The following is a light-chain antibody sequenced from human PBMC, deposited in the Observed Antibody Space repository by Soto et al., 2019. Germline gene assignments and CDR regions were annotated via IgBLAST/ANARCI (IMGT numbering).Light chain of an antibody. CDR3: SSYTNINTRACV. Sequence: QSALTQPASVSGSPGQSITISCTGTSGDIGSYNRVSWYQQHPGKAPKLIIYEVTDRPSGFSNRFSGSKSGNTASLFISGLQAEEDAEYYCSSYTNINTRACVFGTGTKVTVL. V-gene: IGLV2-14*01. CDR1: SGDIGSYNR. J-gene: IGLJ1*01. CDR2: EVT.